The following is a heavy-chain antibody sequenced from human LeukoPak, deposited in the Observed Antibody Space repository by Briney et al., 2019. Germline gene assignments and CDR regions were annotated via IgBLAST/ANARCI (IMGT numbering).Heavy chain of an antibody. D-gene: IGHD3-22*01. CDR3: ARVHSDSRGYYQHDY. CDR2: IYTTGGA. J-gene: IGHJ4*02. CDR1: GFSVSGNY. V-gene: IGHV3-66*01. Sequence: GGSLRLSCAASGFSVSGNYMSWVRQAPGKGLEWVSLIYTTGGAHYADSVKGRFTISRDNSKNTLYLQMNSLRAEDTAVYYCARVHSDSRGYYQHDYWGQGTRVTVSS.